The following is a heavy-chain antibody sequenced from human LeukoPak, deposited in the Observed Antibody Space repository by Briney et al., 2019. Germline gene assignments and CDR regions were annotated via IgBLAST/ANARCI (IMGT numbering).Heavy chain of an antibody. J-gene: IGHJ5*02. Sequence: ASVKVSCKASGYTFTGYYMHWVRQAPGQGLEWMGWINPNSGGTNYAQKFQGRVTMTRDTSISTAYMELSRLRSDDTAVYYCARELGSPLLDGDFNWFDPWGQGTLVTVSS. CDR2: INPNSGGT. D-gene: IGHD2-21*02. V-gene: IGHV1-2*02. CDR3: ARELGSPLLDGDFNWFDP. CDR1: GYTFTGYY.